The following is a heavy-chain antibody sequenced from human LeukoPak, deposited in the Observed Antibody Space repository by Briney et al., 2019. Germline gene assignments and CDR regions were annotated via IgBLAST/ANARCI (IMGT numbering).Heavy chain of an antibody. J-gene: IGHJ6*02. CDR1: GFTFSSYG. CDR2: ISYDGSNK. D-gene: IGHD3-22*01. Sequence: GGSLRLSCAASGFTFSSYGMHWVRQAPGKGLEWVAVISYDGSNKYYADSVKGRFTISRDNSKNTLYLQMNGLRAEDTAVYYCAKDPTYYYDSSGYGSYYYYYGMDVWGQGTTVTVSS. V-gene: IGHV3-30*18. CDR3: AKDPTYYYDSSGYGSYYYYYGMDV.